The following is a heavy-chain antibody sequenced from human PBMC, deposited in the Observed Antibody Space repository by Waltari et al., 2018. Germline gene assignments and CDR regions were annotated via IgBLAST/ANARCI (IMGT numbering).Heavy chain of an antibody. J-gene: IGHJ4*02. Sequence: QVQLVQSGAEVTKPGASVKPSCEASGYAFTAYYFHWVRQAPGRGLEWMGYVDPHNGGISYAQRFQGRVTMTRDTSISTVYMELSGLTSDDTAVYYCAREVFRFDYWGQGALVTVSS. CDR3: AREVFRFDY. V-gene: IGHV1-2*02. CDR2: VDPHNGGI. CDR1: GYAFTAYY.